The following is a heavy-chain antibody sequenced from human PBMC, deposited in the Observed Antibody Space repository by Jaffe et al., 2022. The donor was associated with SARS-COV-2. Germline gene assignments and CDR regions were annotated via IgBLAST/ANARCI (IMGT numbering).Heavy chain of an antibody. J-gene: IGHJ6*02. V-gene: IGHV4-39*01. CDR3: ARLESSSWGGMDV. CDR1: GGSISSSSYY. D-gene: IGHD6-13*01. Sequence: QLQLQESGPGLVKPSETLSLTCTVSGGSISSSSYYWGWIRQPPGKGLEWIGSIYYGGSTYYIPSLKSRVTISVDTSKNQFSLKLSSVTAADTAVYYCARLESSSWGGMDVWGQGTTVTVSS. CDR2: IYYGGST.